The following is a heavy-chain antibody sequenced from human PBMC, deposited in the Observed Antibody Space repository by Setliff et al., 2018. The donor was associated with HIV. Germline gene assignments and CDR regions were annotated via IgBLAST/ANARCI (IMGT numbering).Heavy chain of an antibody. V-gene: IGHV1-3*01. J-gene: IGHJ6*03. CDR2: IDAGNGDT. CDR3: ARGVYSGYMDV. D-gene: IGHD1-26*01. CDR1: GYTFTSNA. Sequence: ASVKVSCKASGYTFTSNAIHWVRQAPGQSLEWMGWIDAGNGDTKYSQNFQGRVTITGDTSASTAYMELSSLRSEDTAVYYCARGVYSGYMDVWGKGTTVTVSS.